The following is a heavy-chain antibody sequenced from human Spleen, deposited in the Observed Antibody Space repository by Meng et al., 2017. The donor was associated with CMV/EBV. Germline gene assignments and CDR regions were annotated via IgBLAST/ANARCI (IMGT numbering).Heavy chain of an antibody. CDR1: GGTFNTYA. Sequence: SVKVSCKASGGTFNTYAFSWVRQAPGQGLEWMGGIIPFFDTTNYAEKFQGRVTITADESTSTAYMTLNSLRSEDTAVFYCARGRYLSGTYSYYHYGLDIWGQGTTVTVSS. CDR2: IIPFFDTT. CDR3: ARGRYLSGTYSYYHYGLDI. J-gene: IGHJ6*02. D-gene: IGHD1-26*01. V-gene: IGHV1-69*13.